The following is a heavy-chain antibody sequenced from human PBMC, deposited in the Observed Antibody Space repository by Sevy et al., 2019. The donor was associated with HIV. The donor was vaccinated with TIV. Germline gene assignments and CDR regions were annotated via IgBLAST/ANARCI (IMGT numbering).Heavy chain of an antibody. CDR1: GGTFSSYA. CDR3: AAVWLRAAAASYYYYGMDV. V-gene: IGHV1-69*13. D-gene: IGHD6-13*01. Sequence: ASVKVSCKASGGTFSSYAISWVRQAPGQGLEWMGGIIPIFGTANYAQKFQGRVTITADESTGTAYMGLSSLRSEDTAVYYCAAVWLRAAAASYYYYGMDVWGQGTTVTVSS. CDR2: IIPIFGTA. J-gene: IGHJ6*02.